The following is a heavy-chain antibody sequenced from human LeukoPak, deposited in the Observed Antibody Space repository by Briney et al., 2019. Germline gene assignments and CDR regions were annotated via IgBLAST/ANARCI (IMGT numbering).Heavy chain of an antibody. J-gene: IGHJ5*02. CDR3: ARDRPHNWFDP. V-gene: IGHV3-74*01. CDR1: GFTFSSYW. Sequence: GGSLRLSCAASGFTFSSYWMHWVRQAPGMGLVWVSRIDTDGSSTTYADSVKGRFTISRDNAKNTLYLQMNSLRAEDTAVYYCARDRPHNWFDPWRQETLVTVSS. CDR2: IDTDGSST.